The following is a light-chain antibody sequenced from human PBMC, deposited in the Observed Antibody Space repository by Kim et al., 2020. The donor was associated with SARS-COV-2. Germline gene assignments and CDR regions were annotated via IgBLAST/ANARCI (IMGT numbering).Light chain of an antibody. CDR1: SSNIGSNT. CDR2: SNN. J-gene: IGLJ2*01. Sequence: QSVLTQPPSASGTPGQRVTISCSGSSSNIGSNTVNWYQHLPGTAPKLLIYSNNLRPSGVPDRFSGSKSGTSASLAISGLQSEDEADYYCAAWDDSLKGVFGGGTQLTVL. CDR3: AAWDDSLKGV. V-gene: IGLV1-44*01.